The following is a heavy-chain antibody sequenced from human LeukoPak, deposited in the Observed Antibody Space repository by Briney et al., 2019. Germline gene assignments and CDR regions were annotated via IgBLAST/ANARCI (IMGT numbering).Heavy chain of an antibody. V-gene: IGHV1-46*01. J-gene: IGHJ4*02. Sequence: VASVKVSCKASGYTFTSYYMHWVRQAPGQGLEWMGVINPSGGSTTYGQKFQGRVTMTRDTSTSTVYMELSSLRSEETAVYYCGRERVGSVDYWGQGTLVTVSS. CDR2: INPSGGST. D-gene: IGHD3-10*01. CDR1: GYTFTSYY. CDR3: GRERVGSVDY.